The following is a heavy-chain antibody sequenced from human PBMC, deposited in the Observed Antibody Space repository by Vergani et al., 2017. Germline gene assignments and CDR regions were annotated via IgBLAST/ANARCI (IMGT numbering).Heavy chain of an antibody. J-gene: IGHJ4*02. CDR1: GVSISRYY. CDR2: ISYSGSRST. D-gene: IGHD2-15*01. V-gene: IGHV4-59*01. CDR3: GRYPGCSGGSCYSADY. Sequence: QVQLQQWGAGVVKPSETLSLTCTVSGVSISRYYWSWLRQPPGQGLECLGYISYSGSRSTNYNPSFKSRVTISMDTSQNQFSLVLYSVTAADTAVYYCGRYPGCSGGSCYSADYWGQGILVTVSS.